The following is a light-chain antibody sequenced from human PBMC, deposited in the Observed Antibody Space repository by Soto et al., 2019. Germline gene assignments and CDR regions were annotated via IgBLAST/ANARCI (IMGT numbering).Light chain of an antibody. V-gene: IGKV3-11*01. Sequence: EIVLTQSPATLSLSPGERATLSCRASQSVSSYLAWYQQKPGQGPRLLIYDASNRATGIPARFSGSGSATDFTLTISSLEPEDFAVYYCQQRGNWPPTFGQGTKLEIK. J-gene: IGKJ2*01. CDR1: QSVSSY. CDR3: QQRGNWPPT. CDR2: DAS.